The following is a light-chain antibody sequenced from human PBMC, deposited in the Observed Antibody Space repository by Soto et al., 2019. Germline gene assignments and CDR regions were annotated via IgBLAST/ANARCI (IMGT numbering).Light chain of an antibody. J-gene: IGLJ3*02. Sequence: QSVLTQPASVSGSPGQSITISCTGTSSDVGDYNYVSWYQYHPGKAPKLLIYMVSDRPSGVSNRFSGSKSGSTASLTISGLQAEDEADYYCSSFRRVGTWVFGGGTKVTVL. V-gene: IGLV2-14*01. CDR3: SSFRRVGTWV. CDR1: SSDVGDYNY. CDR2: MVS.